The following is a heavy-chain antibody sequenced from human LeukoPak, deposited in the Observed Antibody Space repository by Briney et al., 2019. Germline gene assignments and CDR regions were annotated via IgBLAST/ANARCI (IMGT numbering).Heavy chain of an antibody. CDR2: MKGDGSVK. D-gene: IGHD6-13*01. CDR1: GFTFSMYW. V-gene: IGHV3-7*03. CDR3: ARVPGAAAGTFPWGYYYYGMDV. J-gene: IGHJ6*02. Sequence: GGSLRLSCAAVGFTFSMYWMGWVRQAPGKGLEWVASMKGDGSVKHFLDSVEGRFTISRDNAKNSLYLQMNSLRSEDTAVYYCARVPGAAAGTFPWGYYYYGMDVWGQGTTVTVSS.